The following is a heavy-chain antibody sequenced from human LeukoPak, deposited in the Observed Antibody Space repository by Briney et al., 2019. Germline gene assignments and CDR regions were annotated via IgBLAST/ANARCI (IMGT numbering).Heavy chain of an antibody. CDR2: INHSGST. CDR3: ARGGRIYCSSTSCYQIDPPRRGSFGY. V-gene: IGHV4-34*01. D-gene: IGHD2-2*01. Sequence: PSETLSLTCAVYGGSFSGYYWSWIRQPPGKGLEWIGEINHSGSTNYNPSLKSRVTISVDTSKNQFSLKLSSVTAADTAVYYCARGGRIYCSSTSCYQIDPPRRGSFGYWGQGTLVTVSS. J-gene: IGHJ4*02. CDR1: GGSFSGYY.